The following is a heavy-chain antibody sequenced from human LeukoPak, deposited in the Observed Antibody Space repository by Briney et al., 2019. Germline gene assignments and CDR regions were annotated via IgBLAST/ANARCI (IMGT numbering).Heavy chain of an antibody. Sequence: PGGSLRLSCAASGFTVSSNYMRWVRQAPGKGLEWVSLIYSGGSTYYADSVKGRFTISRDNSKNTLYLQMNSLRAEDTAVYYCVGGRPEYYCDYWGQGTLVTVSS. CDR3: VGGRPEYYCDY. CDR1: GFTVSSNY. D-gene: IGHD6-6*01. J-gene: IGHJ4*02. V-gene: IGHV3-53*01. CDR2: IYSGGST.